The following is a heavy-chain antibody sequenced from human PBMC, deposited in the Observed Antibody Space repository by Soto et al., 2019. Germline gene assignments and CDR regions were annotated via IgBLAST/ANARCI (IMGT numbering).Heavy chain of an antibody. CDR1: GFTFSSYS. V-gene: IGHV3-21*01. CDR3: ARDQIAVAGGSY. CDR2: ISSSSSYI. D-gene: IGHD6-19*01. J-gene: IGHJ4*02. Sequence: GGSLRLSCAASGFTFSSYSMNWVRQAPGKGLEWVSSISSSSSYIYYADSVKGRFTISRDNAKNSLYLQMNSLRAEDTAVYYCARDQIAVAGGSYWGQGTLVTVSS.